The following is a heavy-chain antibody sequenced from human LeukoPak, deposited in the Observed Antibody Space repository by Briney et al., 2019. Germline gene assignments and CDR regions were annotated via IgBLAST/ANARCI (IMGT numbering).Heavy chain of an antibody. Sequence: ASVNVSCKASVYIFTFYWIHWVRQAPGQGLEWMGFINANSGNTNYAQKFQGRVTMTGDTSITTAYMELSSLTADDTAVYYCAREMRPATTTLVAYWGQGTQVTVSS. D-gene: IGHD1-1*01. J-gene: IGHJ4*02. CDR2: INANSGNT. CDR1: VYIFTFYW. CDR3: AREMRPATTTLVAY. V-gene: IGHV1-2*02.